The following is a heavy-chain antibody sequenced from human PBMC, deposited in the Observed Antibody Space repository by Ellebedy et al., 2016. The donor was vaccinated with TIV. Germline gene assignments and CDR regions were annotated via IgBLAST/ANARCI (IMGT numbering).Heavy chain of an antibody. Sequence: AASVKVSCKASGYTFTNYGITWVRQAPGQGLEWMGWMNPNSGNTGYAQKFQGRVTMTRNTSISTAYMELSSLRSEETAVYYCARGSGGPGNYWGQGTLVTVSS. CDR1: GYTFTNYG. CDR2: MNPNSGNT. CDR3: ARGSGGPGNY. V-gene: IGHV1-8*02. J-gene: IGHJ4*02. D-gene: IGHD3-10*01.